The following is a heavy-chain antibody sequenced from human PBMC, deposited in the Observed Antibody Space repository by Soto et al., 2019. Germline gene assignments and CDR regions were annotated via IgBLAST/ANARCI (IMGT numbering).Heavy chain of an antibody. V-gene: IGHV3-23*01. J-gene: IGHJ5*02. Sequence: PGGSLRLSCVASGFSFSRFAMSWVRQAPGKGLEWVSTISPPGGTTFYADSVRGRFTISRDSSKNTLYLQMNSLRAEDTAIYYCAKDLTPIQLPQQSFDRSGQGTLLSLAS. D-gene: IGHD1-1*01. CDR1: GFSFSRFA. CDR2: ISPPGGTT. CDR3: AKDLTPIQLPQQSFDR.